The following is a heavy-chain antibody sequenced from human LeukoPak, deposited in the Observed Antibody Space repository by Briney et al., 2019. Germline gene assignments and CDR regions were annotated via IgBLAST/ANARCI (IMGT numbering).Heavy chain of an antibody. CDR3: TTGIRGD. V-gene: IGHV3-15*04. Sequence: GGSLRLSCSASGLTVTNAWMSWVRQAPGEGLDWVGRIASKTDGGATDYAAPVKGRFTISRDDSKNTLNLQMNSLKTEDTAVYYCTTGIRGDWGQGTLVTVSS. D-gene: IGHD3-10*01. J-gene: IGHJ4*02. CDR1: GLTVTNAW. CDR2: IASKTDGGAT.